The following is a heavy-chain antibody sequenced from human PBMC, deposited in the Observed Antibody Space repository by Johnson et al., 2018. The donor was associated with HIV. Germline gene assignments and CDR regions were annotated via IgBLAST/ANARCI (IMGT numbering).Heavy chain of an antibody. J-gene: IGHJ3*02. Sequence: QVQLVESGGGVVQPGRSLRLSCAASGFTFRSYAMHWVRQAPGKGLEWVAVISYDGSNKYYADSVKGRFTISRDNSKNTLYLQMNSLRAEDTAVYYCAKDPYSGSPIDIWGQGTMVTVSS. CDR2: ISYDGSNK. CDR1: GFTFRSYA. CDR3: AKDPYSGSPIDI. V-gene: IGHV3-30*04. D-gene: IGHD1-26*01.